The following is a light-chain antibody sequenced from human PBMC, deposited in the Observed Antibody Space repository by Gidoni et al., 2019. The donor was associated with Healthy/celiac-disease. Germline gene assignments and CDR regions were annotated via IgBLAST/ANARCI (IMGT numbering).Light chain of an antibody. V-gene: IGKV3-11*01. CDR1: QSVSSY. CDR3: QQRSNGPLT. Sequence: EIVLSQSPATLSLSPGERATLSCRASQSVSSYLAWYQQKPGQAPRLLIYDASNRATGIPARFSGSGSGTDFTRTISSLEPEDFAVYYCQQRSNGPLTSGGGTKVEIK. CDR2: DAS. J-gene: IGKJ4*01.